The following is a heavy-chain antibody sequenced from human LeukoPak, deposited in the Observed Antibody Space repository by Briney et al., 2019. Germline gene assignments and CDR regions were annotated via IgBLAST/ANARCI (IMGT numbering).Heavy chain of an antibody. CDR2: MNPDSGNT. V-gene: IGHV1-8*01. Sequence: ASVKVSCKASGYTFTNYDINWVRQATGQGLEWMGWMNPDSGNTGYAQKFQGRVTMTRDTSISTAYMELSSLTSEDTAVYYCARSGFSNTFPLDYWAREPWSPSPQ. CDR1: GYTFTNYD. D-gene: IGHD2/OR15-2a*01. J-gene: IGHJ4*02. CDR3: ARSGFSNTFPLDY.